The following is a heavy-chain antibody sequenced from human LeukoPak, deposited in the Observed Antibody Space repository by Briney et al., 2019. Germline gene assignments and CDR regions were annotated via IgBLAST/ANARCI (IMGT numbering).Heavy chain of an antibody. J-gene: IGHJ6*03. V-gene: IGHV1-2*02. CDR3: AREAIFGGYYMDV. CDR2: INPNSGGT. CDR1: GYTFTSYG. D-gene: IGHD3-3*01. Sequence: ASVKVSCKASGYTFTSYGISWVRQAPGQGLEWMGWINPNSGGTNYAQKFQGRVTMTRDTSISTAYMELSRLRSDDTAVYYCAREAIFGGYYMDVWGKGTTVTVSS.